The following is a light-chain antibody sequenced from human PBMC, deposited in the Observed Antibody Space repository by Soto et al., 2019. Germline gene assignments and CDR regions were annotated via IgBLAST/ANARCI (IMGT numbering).Light chain of an antibody. CDR1: QGINIY. Sequence: DIQMTQSPASLSSSVGCRFTSTCRSSQGINIYLAWYHQAAGKVPKHLIYGASKLQSGVPSRFRGGGSGTNFTLTISSLQPEDVGTYYCQNYNSAPITFGQGTRLEI. CDR2: GAS. CDR3: QNYNSAPIT. J-gene: IGKJ5*01. V-gene: IGKV1-27*01.